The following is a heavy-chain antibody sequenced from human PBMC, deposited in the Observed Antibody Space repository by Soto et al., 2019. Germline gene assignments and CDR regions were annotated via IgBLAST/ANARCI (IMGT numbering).Heavy chain of an antibody. Sequence: SETLSLTCTVSGGSISSYSWSWIRQPPGKGLEWIGYIYYSGSTNYNPSLKSRVTISVDTSKNQFSLKLSSVTAADTAVYYCARGPRVEMATISAEYFQHWGQGTLVTVSS. D-gene: IGHD5-12*01. CDR1: GGSISSYS. CDR3: ARGPRVEMATISAEYFQH. J-gene: IGHJ1*01. CDR2: IYYSGST. V-gene: IGHV4-59*01.